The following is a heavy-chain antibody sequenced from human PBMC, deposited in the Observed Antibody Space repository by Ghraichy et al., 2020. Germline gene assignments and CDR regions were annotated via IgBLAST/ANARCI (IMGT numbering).Heavy chain of an antibody. CDR1: GFTFRTYA. CDR3: AKFARDWPNEYLQH. D-gene: IGHD3/OR15-3a*01. Sequence: GSVKVSCAASGFTFRTYAMSWVRQAPGKGLEWVSAITDNGGTTYDAESVKGRFTISRDNSKNTLFLQMNSLRGEDTAVYYCAKFARDWPNEYLQHWGQGALVTVSS. CDR2: ITDNGGTT. V-gene: IGHV3-23*01. J-gene: IGHJ1*01.